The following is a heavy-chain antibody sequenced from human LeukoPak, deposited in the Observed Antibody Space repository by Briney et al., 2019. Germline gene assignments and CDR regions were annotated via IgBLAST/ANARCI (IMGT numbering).Heavy chain of an antibody. CDR1: GFTFSSYA. D-gene: IGHD6-19*01. J-gene: IGHJ4*02. CDR2: ISGSGGST. CDR3: AKDGAMAVAPDY. Sequence: GGSLRLSCAASGFTFSSYAMSWVRQAPGKGLEWVSAISGSGGSTYYADSVKGRFTISRDNFKNTLYLQMNSLRAEDTAVYYCAKDGAMAVAPDYWGQGTLVTVSS. V-gene: IGHV3-23*01.